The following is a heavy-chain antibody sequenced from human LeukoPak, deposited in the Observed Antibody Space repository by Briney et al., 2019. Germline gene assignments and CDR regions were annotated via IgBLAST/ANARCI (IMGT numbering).Heavy chain of an antibody. CDR3: ARGKPSYYYDSSAYFYNGAFDI. CDR2: INPSGGST. V-gene: IGHV1-46*01. CDR1: GYTFTSYY. Sequence: ASVKVSCKASGYTFTSYYMHWVRQAPGQGLEWMGIINPSGGSTSYAQKFQGRVTMTRDTSTSTVYMELSSLRSEDTAVYYCARGKPSYYYDSSAYFYNGAFDIWGQGTMVTVSS. J-gene: IGHJ3*02. D-gene: IGHD3-22*01.